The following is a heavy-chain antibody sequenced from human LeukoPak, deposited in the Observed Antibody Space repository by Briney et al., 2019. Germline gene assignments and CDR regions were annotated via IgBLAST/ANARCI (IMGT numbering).Heavy chain of an antibody. Sequence: PGGSLRLSCAASGFTFDDYAMHWVRQAPGKGLEWVSGISWNSGNIDYADSVKGRFTVSGDNAKNSLYLQMNSLRGDDTAFYYCAKDMAPSITMIVTAFDYWGQGTLVTVSS. J-gene: IGHJ4*02. D-gene: IGHD3-22*01. CDR1: GFTFDDYA. V-gene: IGHV3-9*01. CDR2: ISWNSGNI. CDR3: AKDMAPSITMIVTAFDY.